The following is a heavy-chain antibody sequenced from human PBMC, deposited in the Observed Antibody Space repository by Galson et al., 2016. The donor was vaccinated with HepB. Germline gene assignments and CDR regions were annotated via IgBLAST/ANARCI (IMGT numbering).Heavy chain of an antibody. CDR1: GYKFIDYS. V-gene: IGHV1-46*01. J-gene: IGHJ4*02. CDR3: TRVRGSTSLLYYFDY. CDR2: INPLDGTT. Sequence: SVKVSCKASGYKFIDYSLHWVRQAPGQGLDWMGMINPLDGTTTYAPSFHGRLTMTRDTSTSTLYLELSSLRSEDTAVYYCTRVRGSTSLLYYFDYWGQGTLVTVSS. D-gene: IGHD2-2*01.